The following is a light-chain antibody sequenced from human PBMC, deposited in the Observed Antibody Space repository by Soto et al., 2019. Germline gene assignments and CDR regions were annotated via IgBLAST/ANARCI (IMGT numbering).Light chain of an antibody. V-gene: IGKV3-15*01. CDR3: QQYNNWPRT. Sequence: IVMTQSPATLSVSPWERATLSCRASQSVNSNYLAWYQQKPGQAPRLLIYGATTRATGIPARFSGSGSGTEFTLTISSLQSEDFAVYYCQQYNNWPRTFGQGTKVDIK. J-gene: IGKJ1*01. CDR1: QSVNSN. CDR2: GAT.